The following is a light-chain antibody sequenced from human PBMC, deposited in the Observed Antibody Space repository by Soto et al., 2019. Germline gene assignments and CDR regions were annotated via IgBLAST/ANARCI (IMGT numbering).Light chain of an antibody. V-gene: IGKV3-20*01. CDR1: QSVSSIF. CDR2: GAS. Sequence: IVLTQSPGTLSLSPGERATLSCRASQSVSSIFLAWYQQKPGQAPRLLIYGASSRATGIPDRFSGSGSGTDFTLTISRLEPEDFAVYYCQQYDSSPITFGQGTRLEIK. CDR3: QQYDSSPIT. J-gene: IGKJ5*01.